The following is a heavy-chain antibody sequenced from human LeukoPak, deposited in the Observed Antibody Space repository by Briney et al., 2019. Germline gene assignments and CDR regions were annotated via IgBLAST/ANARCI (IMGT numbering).Heavy chain of an antibody. Sequence: PGGSLRLSCAASGFTFSSYSMNWVRQAPGKGLEWVAFIRYDGSNKYYADSVKGRFTISRDNSKNTLYLQMNSLRAEDTAVYYCAKPGTANSSPPRWGQGTLVTVSS. CDR2: IRYDGSNK. V-gene: IGHV3-30*02. CDR3: AKPGTANSSPPR. CDR1: GFTFSSYS. J-gene: IGHJ4*02. D-gene: IGHD6-13*01.